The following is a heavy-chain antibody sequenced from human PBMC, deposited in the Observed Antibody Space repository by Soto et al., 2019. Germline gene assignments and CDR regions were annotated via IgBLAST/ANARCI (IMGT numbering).Heavy chain of an antibody. V-gene: IGHV4-31*03. CDR2: IFYSGST. Sequence: SETLSLTCTVSGGSISSGGYYWSWIRQHPGKGLEWIGYIFYSGSTYYNPSLKSRVTISVDTSKNQFSLKLSSVTAADTAVYYCATYCSGGSCYLDYWGQGTLVTVSS. CDR1: GGSISSGGYY. CDR3: ATYCSGGSCYLDY. J-gene: IGHJ4*02. D-gene: IGHD2-15*01.